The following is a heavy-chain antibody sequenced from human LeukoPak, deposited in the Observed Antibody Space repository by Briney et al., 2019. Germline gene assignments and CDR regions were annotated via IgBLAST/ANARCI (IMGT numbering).Heavy chain of an antibody. D-gene: IGHD2-2*01. Sequence: GGSLRLSCAASGFTFDDYTMHWVRQAPGKGLEWVSLISWDGGSTYYADSVKGRFTISRDNSKNSLYLQMNSLRTEDTALYYCAKDWKSLVVVPAAASDYYYYMDVWGKGTTVTVSS. CDR3: AKDWKSLVVVPAAASDYYYYMDV. J-gene: IGHJ6*03. CDR2: ISWDGGST. CDR1: GFTFDDYT. V-gene: IGHV3-43*01.